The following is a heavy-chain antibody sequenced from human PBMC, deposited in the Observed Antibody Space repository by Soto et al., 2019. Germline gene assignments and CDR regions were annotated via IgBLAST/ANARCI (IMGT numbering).Heavy chain of an antibody. J-gene: IGHJ4*02. Sequence: GGSLRLSCVASGFSVSTNYMSWVRQAPGKRPEWVSGIYSGDTIYYADSVKGRFTISKDNSKNTLYLQMDSLRVEDTAVYYCARPTSSGYIYYWGQGTLVTVSS. CDR2: IYSGDTI. D-gene: IGHD3-22*01. CDR1: GFSVSTNY. CDR3: ARPTSSGYIYY. V-gene: IGHV3-53*01.